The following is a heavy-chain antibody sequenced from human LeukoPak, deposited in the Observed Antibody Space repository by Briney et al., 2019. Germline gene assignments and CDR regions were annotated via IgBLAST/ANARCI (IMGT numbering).Heavy chain of an antibody. CDR3: ARGIRDGYGYWYFDL. D-gene: IGHD5-24*01. CDR1: GGSISSYY. J-gene: IGHJ2*01. Sequence: PSETLSLTCTVSGGSISSYYWSWIRQPPGKGLEWIGYIYTSGSTNYNPSLKSRVTISVDTSKNQFSLKLSSVTAADTAVYYCARGIRDGYGYWYFDLWGRGTLVTVSS. V-gene: IGHV4-4*09. CDR2: IYTSGST.